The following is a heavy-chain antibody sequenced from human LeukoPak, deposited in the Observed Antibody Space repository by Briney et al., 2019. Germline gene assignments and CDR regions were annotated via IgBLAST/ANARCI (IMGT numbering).Heavy chain of an antibody. Sequence: GGSLRLSCAASGFTFSSYAMSWVRQAPGKGLEWVPAISGSGGSTYYADSVKGRFTISRDNSKNTLYLQMNSLRAEDTAVYYCAKGSSWFYYMDVWGKGTTVTVSS. CDR1: GFTFSSYA. CDR3: AKGSSWFYYMDV. CDR2: ISGSGGST. V-gene: IGHV3-23*01. J-gene: IGHJ6*03. D-gene: IGHD6-13*01.